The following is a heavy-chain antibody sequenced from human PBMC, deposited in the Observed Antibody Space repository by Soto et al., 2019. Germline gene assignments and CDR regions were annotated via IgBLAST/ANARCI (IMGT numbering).Heavy chain of an antibody. J-gene: IGHJ5*02. CDR1: GFTFSSYS. Sequence: PGGSLRLSCAASGFTFSSYSMNWVRQAPGKGLEWVSSISSSSSYIYYADSVKGRFTISRDNAKNSLYLQMNSLRAEDTAVYYCARDGPFNGRIAAYNWFDPWGQGTLVTVSS. CDR3: ARDGPFNGRIAAYNWFDP. CDR2: ISSSSSYI. V-gene: IGHV3-21*01. D-gene: IGHD6-13*01.